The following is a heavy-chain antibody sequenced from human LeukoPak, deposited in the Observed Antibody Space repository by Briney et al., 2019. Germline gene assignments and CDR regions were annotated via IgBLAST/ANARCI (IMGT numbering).Heavy chain of an antibody. CDR1: GFTVSSNY. D-gene: IGHD4-11*01. V-gene: IGHV3-53*01. J-gene: IGHJ2*01. CDR2: IYSGGST. CDR3: ARGLYDYSYWYFDL. Sequence: GGSLRLSCAASGFTVSSNYMSWVRQAPGKGLEWVSVIYSGGSTYYADSVKGRFTISRDNSKNTLYLQMNSLRAEDTAVYYCARGLYDYSYWYFDLWGRGTLVTVSS.